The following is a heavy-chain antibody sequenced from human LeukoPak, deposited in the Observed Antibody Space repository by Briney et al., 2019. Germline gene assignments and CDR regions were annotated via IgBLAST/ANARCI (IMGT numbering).Heavy chain of an antibody. CDR2: IYTGGSN. V-gene: IGHV4-4*07. Sequence: SETLSLTCTVSGGSISSYYWSWIRQPAGKGLEWIGRIYTGGSNNYNPSLKSRVTMSVDTSKKQFSLKLSSVTAADTAVYYCARDMVADSSGYDRGWFDPWGQGTLVTVSS. CDR1: GGSISSYY. J-gene: IGHJ5*02. CDR3: ARDMVADSSGYDRGWFDP. D-gene: IGHD3-22*01.